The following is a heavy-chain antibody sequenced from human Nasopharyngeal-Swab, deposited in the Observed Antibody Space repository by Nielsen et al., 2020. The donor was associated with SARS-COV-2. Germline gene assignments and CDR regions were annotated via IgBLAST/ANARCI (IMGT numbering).Heavy chain of an antibody. Sequence: SLKVSCKASGGTFRSYAISWVRQAPGQGLEWMGGIIPIFGTANYAQKFQGRVTITADESTSTAYMELSSLRSEDTAVYYCARGIAAADYYYYGMDVWGQGTTVTVSS. CDR3: ARGIAAADYYYYGMDV. CDR1: GGTFRSYA. V-gene: IGHV1-69*13. J-gene: IGHJ6*02. D-gene: IGHD6-13*01. CDR2: IIPIFGTA.